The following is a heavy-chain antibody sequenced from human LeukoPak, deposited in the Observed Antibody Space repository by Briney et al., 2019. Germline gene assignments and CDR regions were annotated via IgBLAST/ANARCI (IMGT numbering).Heavy chain of an antibody. Sequence: SETLSLTCTVSGFSISSGHYWGWVRQPPGAGLEWIGSVYQSGTTYYNPSLKSRVTTSVDMSKNQFSLRLRPVTAADTAVYYRARIFIRNGYSSYFDCWGQGTLVTVSS. D-gene: IGHD5-18*01. CDR3: ARIFIRNGYSSYFDC. CDR2: VYQSGTT. CDR1: GFSISSGHY. V-gene: IGHV4-38-2*02. J-gene: IGHJ4*02.